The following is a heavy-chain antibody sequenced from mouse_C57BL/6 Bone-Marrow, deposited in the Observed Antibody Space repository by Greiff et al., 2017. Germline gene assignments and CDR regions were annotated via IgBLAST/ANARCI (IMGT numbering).Heavy chain of an antibody. CDR2: ISGGGGNT. V-gene: IGHV5-9*01. CDR3: ARRWGYYKAMDY. Sequence: VKLMESGGGLVKPGGSLKLSCAASGFTFSSYTMSWVRQTPEKRLEWVAAISGGGGNTYYPDSVKGRFTISRDNAKNTLYLQMSSLRSEDTALYYCARRWGYYKAMDYWGQGTSVTVSS. D-gene: IGHD2-3*01. CDR1: GFTFSSYT. J-gene: IGHJ4*01.